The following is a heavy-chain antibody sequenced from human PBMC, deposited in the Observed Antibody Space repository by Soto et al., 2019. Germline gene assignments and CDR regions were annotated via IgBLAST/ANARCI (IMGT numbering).Heavy chain of an antibody. CDR1: GFTFSNAW. D-gene: IGHD1-26*01. Sequence: GGSLRLSCAASGFTFSNAWWSWVRQAPGKGLEWVDRIKNKTDGGTTDYAAPVKGRFTISRDDSKNTLYLQMNSLKTEETAVSYSATAQRVSHQSGRYNPRFAQYFQYWGQGTLVTVSS. CDR3: ATAQRVSHQSGRYNPRFAQYFQY. J-gene: IGHJ1*01. CDR2: IKNKTDGGTT. V-gene: IGHV3-15*01.